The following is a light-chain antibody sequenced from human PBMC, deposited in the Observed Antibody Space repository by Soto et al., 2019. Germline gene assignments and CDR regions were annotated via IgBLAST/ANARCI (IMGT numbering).Light chain of an antibody. CDR3: AAWDDSLNGYV. J-gene: IGLJ1*01. Sequence: QSVLTQPPSASGTPGQRVTISCSGSSSNIGSNTVNWYKQLPGTAPKLLIYSNNQRPSGVPDRFYGSKSGTSASLAISGLQSEDEADYFCAAWDDSLNGYVFGTGTKLTVL. CDR1: SSNIGSNT. V-gene: IGLV1-44*01. CDR2: SNN.